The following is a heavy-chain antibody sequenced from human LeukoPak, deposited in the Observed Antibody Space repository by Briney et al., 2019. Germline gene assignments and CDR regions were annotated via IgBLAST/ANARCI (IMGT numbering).Heavy chain of an antibody. Sequence: SSETLSLTCTVSGGSISSSSYYWGWIRQPPGKGLEWIGSIYYSGSTYYNPSLKSRVTISVDTSKNQFSLKLSSVTAADTAVYYCARLRGGRSSWGGWFDPWGQGTLVTVSS. D-gene: IGHD6-13*01. CDR3: ARLRGGRSSWGGWFDP. CDR1: GGSISSSSYY. V-gene: IGHV4-39*01. J-gene: IGHJ5*02. CDR2: IYYSGST.